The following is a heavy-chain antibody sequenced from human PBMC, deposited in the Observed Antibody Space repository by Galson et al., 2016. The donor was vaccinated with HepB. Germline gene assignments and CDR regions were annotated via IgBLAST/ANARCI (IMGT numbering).Heavy chain of an antibody. Sequence: SLRLSCAASGFMFSGSAMHWVRQASGKGLEWVGRIRSNANSYATVYAASVKGRFTISRDDSKNTAYLQMNSLKTEDTAVYYCSSSAYSDYIYYSGMDVWGQGTTLTVSS. CDR3: SSSAYSDYIYYSGMDV. CDR1: GFMFSGSA. V-gene: IGHV3-73*01. D-gene: IGHD3-16*01. CDR2: IRSNANSYAT. J-gene: IGHJ6*02.